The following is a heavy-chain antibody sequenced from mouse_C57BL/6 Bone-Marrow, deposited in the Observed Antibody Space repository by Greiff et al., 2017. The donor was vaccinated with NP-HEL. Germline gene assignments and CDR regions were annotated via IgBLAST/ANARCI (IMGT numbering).Heavy chain of an antibody. D-gene: IGHD1-1*01. CDR3: ARFYYYGSSLYYFDY. J-gene: IGHJ2*01. CDR1: GYTFTSYG. CDR2: IYPRSGNT. Sequence: VKLQESGAELARPGASVKLSCKASGYTFTSYGISWVKQRTGQGLEWIGEIYPRSGNTYYNEKFKGKATLTADKSSSTAYMELRSLTSEDSAVYFCARFYYYGSSLYYFDYWGQGTTLTVSS. V-gene: IGHV1-81*01.